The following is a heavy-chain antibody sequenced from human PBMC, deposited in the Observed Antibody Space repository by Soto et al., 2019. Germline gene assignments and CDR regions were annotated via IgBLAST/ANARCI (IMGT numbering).Heavy chain of an antibody. CDR2: LSDSGATT. CDR3: AKDATRSDGWYYFDY. Sequence: EVQLLESGGGLVHPGGSLRLSCAASGFNFGYYAMGWVRQAPGKGLEWVSVLSDSGATTYYTDSVKGRFTISTDNSRNTLYLQLNSLRAEDTAIYYCAKDATRSDGWYYFDYWGQGTLVTVSS. J-gene: IGHJ4*02. V-gene: IGHV3-23*01. D-gene: IGHD6-19*01. CDR1: GFNFGYYA.